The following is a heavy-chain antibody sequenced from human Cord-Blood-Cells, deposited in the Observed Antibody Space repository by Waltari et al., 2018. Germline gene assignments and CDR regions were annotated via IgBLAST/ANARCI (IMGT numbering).Heavy chain of an antibody. J-gene: IGHJ2*01. D-gene: IGHD3-16*01. CDR3: ARDSYGLGGYFDL. CDR1: GYTFTGYY. V-gene: IGHV1-2*04. CDR2: MNPSSGGT. Sequence: QVQLVQSGAEVKKPGASVKVSCKASGYTFTGYYMHWVRQAPGQGRGWMGWMNPSSGGTNYAHKFQGWVTMTRDTSISTAYMELSRRRSDDTAVYYCARDSYGLGGYFDLWGRGTLVTVSS.